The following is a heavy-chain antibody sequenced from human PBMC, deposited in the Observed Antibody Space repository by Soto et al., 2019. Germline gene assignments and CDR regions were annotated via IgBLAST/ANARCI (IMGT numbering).Heavy chain of an antibody. V-gene: IGHV1-3*01. CDR3: ASGGYDILTGYYPTGQSWYFDL. J-gene: IGHJ2*01. CDR2: INAGNGNT. D-gene: IGHD3-9*01. Sequence: GASVKVSCKASGYTFTSYAMHWVRQAPGQRLEWMGWINAGNGNTKYSQKYQGRDTITRDTSASTAYMELSSLRSEDTAVYYCASGGYDILTGYYPTGQSWYFDLWGRGTLVTVSS. CDR1: GYTFTSYA.